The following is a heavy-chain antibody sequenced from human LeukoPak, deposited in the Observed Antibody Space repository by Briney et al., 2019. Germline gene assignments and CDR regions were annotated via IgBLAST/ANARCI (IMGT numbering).Heavy chain of an antibody. V-gene: IGHV4-30-4*08. CDR3: ARGFRGVVVVPADYFDY. D-gene: IGHD2-2*01. Sequence: SETLSLTCTDSGGSISSGDYYWSWIRQPPGKGLEWIGYIYYSGSTYYNPSLKSRVTISVDTSKNQFSLKLSSVTAADTAVYYCARGFRGVVVVPADYFDYWGQGTLVTVSS. CDR1: GGSISSGDYY. CDR2: IYYSGST. J-gene: IGHJ4*02.